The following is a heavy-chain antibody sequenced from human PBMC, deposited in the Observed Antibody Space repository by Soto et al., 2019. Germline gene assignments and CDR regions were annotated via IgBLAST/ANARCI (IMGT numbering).Heavy chain of an antibody. V-gene: IGHV1-69*13. CDR1: GGTFSSYA. Sequence: GASVKVSCKASGGTFSSYAISWVRQAPGQGLEWMGGIIPIFGTANYAQKFQGRVTITADESTSTAYMELSSLRSEDTAVYYCARSAPMEGGDKYYYDFWGQGALVTVSS. CDR2: IIPIFGTA. J-gene: IGHJ4*02. CDR3: ARSAPMEGGDKYYYDF. D-gene: IGHD3-16*01.